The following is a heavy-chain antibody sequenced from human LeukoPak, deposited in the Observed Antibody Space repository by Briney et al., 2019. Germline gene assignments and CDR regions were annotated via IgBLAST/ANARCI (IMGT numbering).Heavy chain of an antibody. CDR2: INHSGST. V-gene: IGHV4-34*01. CDR3: ARREPVVAPYFDY. D-gene: IGHD2-15*01. CDR1: GGSFSGYY. J-gene: IGHJ4*02. Sequence: PSETLSLTCAVYGGSFSGYYWSWIRQPPGKGLEWIGEINHSGSTNYNPSLKSRVTISVDTSKNQFSLKLSSVTAADTAVYYCARREPVVAPYFDYWGQGTLVTVSS.